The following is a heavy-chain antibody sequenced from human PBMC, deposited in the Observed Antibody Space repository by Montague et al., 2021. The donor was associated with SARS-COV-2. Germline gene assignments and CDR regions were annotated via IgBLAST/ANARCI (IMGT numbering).Heavy chain of an antibody. CDR2: IYHSGST. J-gene: IGHJ4*02. Sequence: SETLSLTCTVSGFPISTGYYWGWIRQPPGKGLESIGSIYHSGSTYYNPSLKSRVTISVDTSKNQFSLKLSSVTAADTAVYYCASSYDSTGHVGYWGQGTLVTVSS. CDR3: ASSYDSTGHVGY. D-gene: IGHD3-22*01. CDR1: GFPISTGYY. V-gene: IGHV4-38-2*02.